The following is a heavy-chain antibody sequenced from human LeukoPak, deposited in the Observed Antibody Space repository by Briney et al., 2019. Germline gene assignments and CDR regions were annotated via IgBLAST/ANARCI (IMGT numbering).Heavy chain of an antibody. V-gene: IGHV5-51*01. D-gene: IGHD5-12*01. CDR1: GYRFTSYW. CDR3: ARQKVDIVATINWFDP. CDR2: IYPGDSDT. J-gene: IGHJ5*02. Sequence: GESLKITCKGSGYRFTSYWIGWVRQIPGKGLEWMGIIYPGDSDTRYSTYFQGRVSIAADTSISTAYLQWSSLKASDTAMYYCARQKVDIVATINWFDPWGQGTLVTVSS.